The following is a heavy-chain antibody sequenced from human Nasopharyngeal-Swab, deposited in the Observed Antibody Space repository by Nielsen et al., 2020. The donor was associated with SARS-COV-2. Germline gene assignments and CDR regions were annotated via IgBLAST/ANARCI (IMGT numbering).Heavy chain of an antibody. J-gene: IGHJ4*02. CDR2: IYYSGST. D-gene: IGHD3-3*01. Sequence: SETLSLTCTVSGGSISSGGYYWSWIRQHPGKGLEWIGSIYYSGSTYYNPSLKTRVTISVDTSKNQLSLKLSSVTAADTAVYYCARGPLDYDFWSGYIYWGQGTLVTVSS. CDR3: ARGPLDYDFWSGYIY. V-gene: IGHV4-30-4*08. CDR1: GGSISSGGYY.